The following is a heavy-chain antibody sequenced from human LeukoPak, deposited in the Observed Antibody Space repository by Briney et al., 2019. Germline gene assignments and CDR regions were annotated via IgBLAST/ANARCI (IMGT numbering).Heavy chain of an antibody. CDR3: ARDYYDSSGYQQEYFQH. Sequence: GASVEVSCKASGYTFTGYYMHWVRQAPGQGLEWMGWINPNSGGTNYAQKFQGRVTMTRDTSISTAYMELSRLRSDDTAVYYCARDYYDSSGYQQEYFQHWGQGTLVTVSS. D-gene: IGHD3-22*01. V-gene: IGHV1-2*02. CDR1: GYTFTGYY. CDR2: INPNSGGT. J-gene: IGHJ1*01.